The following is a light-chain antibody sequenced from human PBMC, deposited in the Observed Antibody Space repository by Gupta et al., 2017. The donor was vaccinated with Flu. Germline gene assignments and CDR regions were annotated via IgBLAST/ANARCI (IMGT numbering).Light chain of an antibody. V-gene: IGKV3D-15*01. CDR3: RQYSKWPIS. J-gene: IGKJ4*01. Sequence: ETVLTQSPLTLSASPAERLTLSCRASQNVGRNVAWYQQEPGRDPRLLIVDESTRAAYVPARCRGSGSGTDLTLTIDSRQSEDFVVYFCRQYSKWPISFGGGTTVDIK. CDR2: DES. CDR1: QNVGRN.